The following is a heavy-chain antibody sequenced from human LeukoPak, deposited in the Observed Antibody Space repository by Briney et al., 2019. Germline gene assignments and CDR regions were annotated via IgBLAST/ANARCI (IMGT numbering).Heavy chain of an antibody. CDR1: GFTVSSNY. V-gene: IGHV3-66*02. D-gene: IGHD3-22*01. Sequence: GRSLRLSCAASGFTVSSNYMSWVRQAPGKGLEWVSVIYSGGSTYYADSVKGRFTISRDNSKNTLYLQMNSLRAEDTAVYYCARDRLEYYDSSGYLVDYWGQGTLVTVSS. CDR3: ARDRLEYYDSSGYLVDY. CDR2: IYSGGST. J-gene: IGHJ4*02.